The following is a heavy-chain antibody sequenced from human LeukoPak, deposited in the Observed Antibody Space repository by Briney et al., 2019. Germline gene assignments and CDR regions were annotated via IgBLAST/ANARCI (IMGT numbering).Heavy chain of an antibody. D-gene: IGHD6-6*01. CDR2: IYYSGST. V-gene: IGHV4-59*01. J-gene: IGHJ4*02. CDR1: GGSISGYY. CDR3: ARDARSSSHYDF. Sequence: SETLSLTCTVAGGSISGYYWSWIRQPPVKGLEWIGYIYYSGSTNYNPSLKSRVTISADTSKNQLSLKLRSVTAADTAVYYCARDARSSSHYDFWGQGTLVTVSS.